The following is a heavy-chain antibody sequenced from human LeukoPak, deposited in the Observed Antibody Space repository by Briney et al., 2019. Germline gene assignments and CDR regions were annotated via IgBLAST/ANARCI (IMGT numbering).Heavy chain of an antibody. D-gene: IGHD3-10*01. CDR1: GFTFSSFS. CDR3: AKGRSGSYYLYFDY. CDR2: ISGSSTYI. V-gene: IGHV3-21*04. J-gene: IGHJ4*02. Sequence: GGSLRLSCAASGFTFSSFSINWVRQAPGKGLEWVSSISGSSTYIYYADSVKGRFTISRDNSKNTLYLQMNSLRAEDTAVYYCAKGRSGSYYLYFDYWGQGTLVTVSS.